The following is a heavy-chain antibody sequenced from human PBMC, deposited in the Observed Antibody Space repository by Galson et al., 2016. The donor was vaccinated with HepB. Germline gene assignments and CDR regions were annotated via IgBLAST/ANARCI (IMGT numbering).Heavy chain of an antibody. Sequence: SLRLSCAAPGFTFSSYVMYWVRQAPGKGLEWVAVISYDGSNKYNADSMKGRFTISRDNSKNTLYLQMNSLRAEDTAVYYCARHYGGDAPFDYWGQGTLVTVSS. CDR1: GFTFSSYV. CDR2: ISYDGSNK. D-gene: IGHD4-23*01. J-gene: IGHJ4*02. V-gene: IGHV3-30-3*01. CDR3: ARHYGGDAPFDY.